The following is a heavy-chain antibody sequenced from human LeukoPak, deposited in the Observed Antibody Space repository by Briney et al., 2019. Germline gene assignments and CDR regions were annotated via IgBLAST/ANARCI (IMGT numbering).Heavy chain of an antibody. CDR2: INRDVSEK. D-gene: IGHD3-10*01. V-gene: IGHV3-7*01. J-gene: IGHJ3*02. CDR3: ARDVGSGSYYTSAFDI. Sequence: GGSLRLSCAASGFTFSSYWMTWVRQAPGKGLEWVANINRDVSEKYYVDSVKGRFTISRDNAKNSLYLQMNSLRAEDTAVYYCARDVGSGSYYTSAFDIWGQGTMVTVSS. CDR1: GFTFSSYW.